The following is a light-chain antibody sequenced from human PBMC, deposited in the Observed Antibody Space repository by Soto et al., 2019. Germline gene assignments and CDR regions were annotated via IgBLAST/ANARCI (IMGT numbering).Light chain of an antibody. CDR2: GNT. J-gene: IGLJ3*02. Sequence: QSVLTQPPSVSGAPGQRVTISCTGASSNIGAGYDVHWYQHLPGTVPKLLIYGNTNRPSGVPDRFSGSKSGTSGSLAITGLQAEDEAVYYCQSFDTSLSGSRVFGGGTKLTVL. CDR1: SSNIGAGYD. V-gene: IGLV1-40*01. CDR3: QSFDTSLSGSRV.